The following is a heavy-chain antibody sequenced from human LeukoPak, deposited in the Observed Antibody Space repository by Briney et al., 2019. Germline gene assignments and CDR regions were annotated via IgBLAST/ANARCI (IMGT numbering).Heavy chain of an antibody. J-gene: IGHJ4*02. Sequence: GASVKVSCKASGYTFTSYGISWVRQAPGQGLEWMGWISAYNGNTNYAQKLQGRVTMTTDTSTSTAYMELRSLRSDDTAVYYCAAERNYDSSGYYPFDYWGQGTLVTVSS. CDR1: GYTFTSYG. CDR3: AAERNYDSSGYYPFDY. CDR2: ISAYNGNT. D-gene: IGHD3-22*01. V-gene: IGHV1-18*01.